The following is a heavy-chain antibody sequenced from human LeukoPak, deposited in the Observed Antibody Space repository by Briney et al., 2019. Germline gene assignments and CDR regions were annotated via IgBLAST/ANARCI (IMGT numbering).Heavy chain of an antibody. Sequence: GGSLRLSCVASGLTVSSNCMSWVRQAPGKGLEWVSVIYSGGSTYYADSVKGRFTISRDNSKKTLYLQMNSLRAEDTAVYYCARGSGPRLFDYWGQGTLVTVSS. D-gene: IGHD3-10*01. CDR3: ARGSGPRLFDY. CDR2: IYSGGST. CDR1: GLTVSSNC. J-gene: IGHJ4*02. V-gene: IGHV3-53*01.